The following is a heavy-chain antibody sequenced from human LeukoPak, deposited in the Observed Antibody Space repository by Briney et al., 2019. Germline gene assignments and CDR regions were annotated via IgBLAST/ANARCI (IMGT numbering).Heavy chain of an antibody. CDR1: GYTFTGYY. V-gene: IGHV1-2*02. CDR2: INPNSGGT. D-gene: IGHD3-22*01. CDR3: AREIGDDSSLNAFDI. Sequence: ASVKVSCKASGYTFTGYYMHWGRQAPGQGLEWMGWINPNSGGTNYAQKFQGRVTMTRDTSISTAYMELSRLRSDDTAVYYCAREIGDDSSLNAFDIWGQGTMVTVSS. J-gene: IGHJ3*02.